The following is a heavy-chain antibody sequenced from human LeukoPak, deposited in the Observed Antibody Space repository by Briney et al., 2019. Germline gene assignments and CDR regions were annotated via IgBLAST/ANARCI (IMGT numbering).Heavy chain of an antibody. CDR3: GRDPSARVTIDF. Sequence: PGRSLRLSCAASGSTFSNYAMHWVRQAPGKGLEWVAIVSHDGRNQYYAESVKGRFTISRDGSKNTVSLQMNSLRAGDSALYYCGRDPSARVTIDFWGQGTLVTVSS. J-gene: IGHJ4*02. D-gene: IGHD5-24*01. CDR2: VSHDGRNQ. V-gene: IGHV3-30*04. CDR1: GSTFSNYA.